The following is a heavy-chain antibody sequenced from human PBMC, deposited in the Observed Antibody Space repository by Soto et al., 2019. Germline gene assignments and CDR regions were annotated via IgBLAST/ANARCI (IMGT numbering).Heavy chain of an antibody. V-gene: IGHV1-18*01. D-gene: IGHD3-10*01. J-gene: IGHJ6*02. CDR2: ISGYNGNT. CDR3: ARAGEVPYYYYGMDV. CDR1: GHTFTSSG. Sequence: QVQLVQSGGEVKKPGASVKVSCKASGHTFTSSGFSWVRQAPGQGLEWMGWISGYNGNTKYEQKFQDRVSMTTDTSTSTAYMELRSLRSDDTAVYYCARAGEVPYYYYGMDVWGQGTTVIVSS.